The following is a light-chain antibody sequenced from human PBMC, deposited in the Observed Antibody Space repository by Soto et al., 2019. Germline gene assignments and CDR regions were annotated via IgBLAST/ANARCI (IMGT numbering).Light chain of an antibody. Sequence: DIQMTQSPSSLSASVGDRVTITCQASQDITNYLSWYQQKPGKAPKLLIYDASNLETGVPSRFSGGGSGTDFTFTIRSLQPEDIATYYCQQYEILPITFGQGTRLEIK. CDR2: DAS. V-gene: IGKV1-33*01. CDR3: QQYEILPIT. J-gene: IGKJ5*01. CDR1: QDITNY.